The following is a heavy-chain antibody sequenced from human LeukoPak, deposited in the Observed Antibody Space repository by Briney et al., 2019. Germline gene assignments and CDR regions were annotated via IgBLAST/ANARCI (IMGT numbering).Heavy chain of an antibody. D-gene: IGHD3-16*01. Sequence: SETLSLTCTVSGGSVSGGRYYWSWIRQPPGKGLEWIGYIYDSGSTNYNPPLKSRVTISVDTSKNQFSLKLSSVTAADTAVYYCARDPSYGMFDYWGQGTLVTVSS. CDR2: IYDSGST. V-gene: IGHV4-61*01. CDR3: ARDPSYGMFDY. J-gene: IGHJ4*02. CDR1: GGSVSGGRYY.